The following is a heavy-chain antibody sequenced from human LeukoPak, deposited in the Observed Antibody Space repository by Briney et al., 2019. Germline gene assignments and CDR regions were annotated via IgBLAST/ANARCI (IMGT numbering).Heavy chain of an antibody. CDR1: GGSISSYY. Sequence: SETLSLTCTVSGGSISSYYWSWIRQPPGKGLEWIGYIYYSGSTSYNPSLKSRVTISVDTSKNQFSLKLSSVTAADTAVYYCARDNRGEDYYDSSGYFDYWGQGTLVTVSS. V-gene: IGHV4-59*01. CDR3: ARDNRGEDYYDSSGYFDY. CDR2: IYYSGST. J-gene: IGHJ4*02. D-gene: IGHD3-22*01.